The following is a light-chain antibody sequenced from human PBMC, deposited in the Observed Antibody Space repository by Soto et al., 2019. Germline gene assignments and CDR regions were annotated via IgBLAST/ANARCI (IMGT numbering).Light chain of an antibody. V-gene: IGKV3-20*01. J-gene: IGKJ1*01. CDR3: QQYSSSTKT. Sequence: EIVLTQSPATRSLSAGERATLSCRASQSVGSTYLAWYQQKPGQAPRLLIYATSSRATGIPDRFSVSGSGTDFTITISRLENEDVAVYYCQQYSSSTKTFGQGTKVDIK. CDR1: QSVGSTY. CDR2: ATS.